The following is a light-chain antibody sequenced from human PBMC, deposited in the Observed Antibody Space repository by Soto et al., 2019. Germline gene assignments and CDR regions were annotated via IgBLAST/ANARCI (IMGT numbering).Light chain of an antibody. V-gene: IGKV3-20*01. CDR2: GAS. CDR1: QSVDSSF. CDR3: QQYVSSVT. Sequence: EIVLTQSPGSLSLSPGERATLSCRASQSVDSSFFAWYQQTPGQAPRLLIYGASKRATGIPDRFSGSGSGTDFTLTISRLEPEDFAVYCCQQYVSSVTFGQGTKVEIK. J-gene: IGKJ1*01.